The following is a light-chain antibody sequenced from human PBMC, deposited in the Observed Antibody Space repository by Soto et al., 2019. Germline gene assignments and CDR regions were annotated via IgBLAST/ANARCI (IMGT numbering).Light chain of an antibody. J-gene: IGLJ3*02. CDR2: LNSDGSH. Sequence: QAVVTQSPSASASLGASVKLTCTLSSGHSSYAIAWHQQQPEKGPRFLMKLNSDGSHSKGDGIPDRFSGSSSGAERYLTISSLQSEDEADYYCQTWGTGSWVFGGGTKLTFL. CDR3: QTWGTGSWV. CDR1: SGHSSYA. V-gene: IGLV4-69*02.